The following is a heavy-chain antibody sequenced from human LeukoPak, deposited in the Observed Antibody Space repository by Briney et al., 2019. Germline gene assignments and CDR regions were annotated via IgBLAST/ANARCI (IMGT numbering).Heavy chain of an antibody. CDR1: GFTFSSYA. V-gene: IGHV3-30*04. CDR3: ARQSHDYYDY. Sequence: GRSLRLSCAASGFTFSSYAMHWVRQAPGKGLEWVAVISYDGSNQYYADSVKGRFTISRDNSKNTLYLQMNSLRAEDTAVYYCARQSHDYYDYWGQGTLVTVSS. J-gene: IGHJ4*02. CDR2: ISYDGSNQ.